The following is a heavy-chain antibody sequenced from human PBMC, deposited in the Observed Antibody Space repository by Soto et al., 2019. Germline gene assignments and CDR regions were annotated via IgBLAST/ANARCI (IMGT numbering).Heavy chain of an antibody. D-gene: IGHD4-17*01. CDR2: MNPNSGNT. V-gene: IGHV1-8*01. Sequence: GASVKVSCKASGYTFTENDINWVRQATGQGLEWMGWMNPNSGNTGYAQKFQGRVTMTRDNSITTAYMELSSLRSDDTAVYYCARDPPMTTAVFDYWGQGTLVTVSS. CDR1: GYTFTEND. CDR3: ARDPPMTTAVFDY. J-gene: IGHJ4*02.